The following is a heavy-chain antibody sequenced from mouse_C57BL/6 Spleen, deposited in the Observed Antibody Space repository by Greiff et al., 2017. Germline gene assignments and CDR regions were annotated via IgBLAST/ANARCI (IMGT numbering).Heavy chain of an antibody. J-gene: IGHJ2*01. CDR2: IYPRSGNT. CDR1: GFTFTSYG. Sequence: QVQLQQSGAELVRPGASVKLSCTASGFTFTSYGISWVKQRPGQGLEWIGEIYPRSGNTYYNEKFKGKATLTADKSSSTEYMQLSSLTSEDSAVYYCARGGTAEGGYWGQGTTLTVSS. V-gene: IGHV1-81*01. CDR3: ARGGTAEGGY. D-gene: IGHD2-14*01.